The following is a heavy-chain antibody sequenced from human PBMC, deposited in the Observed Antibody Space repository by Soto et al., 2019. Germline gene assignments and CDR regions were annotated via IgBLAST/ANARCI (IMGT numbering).Heavy chain of an antibody. Sequence: PGGSLRLSCAASGFTFSSYAMHWVRQAPGKGLEWVAVISYDGSNKYYADSVKGRFTISRDNSKNTLYLQMNSLRAEDTAVYYCASDYYGSGSYYKGGSFFDYWGQGTLVTVSS. CDR2: ISYDGSNK. CDR1: GFTFSSYA. CDR3: ASDYYGSGSYYKGGSFFDY. D-gene: IGHD3-10*01. J-gene: IGHJ4*02. V-gene: IGHV3-30-3*01.